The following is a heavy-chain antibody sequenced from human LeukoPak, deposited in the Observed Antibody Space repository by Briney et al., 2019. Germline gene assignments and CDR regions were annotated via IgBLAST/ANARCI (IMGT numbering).Heavy chain of an antibody. V-gene: IGHV3-53*01. D-gene: IGHD3-10*01. CDR3: VRAPTTGNYYFDY. Sequence: GGSLRLSCAASGFTVSSNYMSWVRQAPGKGLEWVSVIYSGGSTYYADSVKGRFTIARDNAKNSVYLQMNSLRADDTAVYFCVRAPTTGNYYFDYWGQGTLVTVSS. CDR1: GFTVSSNY. CDR2: IYSGGST. J-gene: IGHJ4*02.